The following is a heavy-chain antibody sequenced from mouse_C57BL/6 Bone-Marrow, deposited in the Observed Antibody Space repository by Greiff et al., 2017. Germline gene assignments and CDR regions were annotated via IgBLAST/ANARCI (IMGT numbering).Heavy chain of an antibody. Sequence: QVQLKQPGAELVRPGTSVKLSCKASGYTFTSYWMHWVKQRPGQGLEWIGVIDPSDSYTNYNQKFKGKATLTVDTSSSTAYMQLSSLTSEDSAVYYCARILRLFAYWGQGTLVTVSA. J-gene: IGHJ3*01. CDR1: GYTFTSYW. V-gene: IGHV1-59*01. CDR2: IDPSDSYT. CDR3: ARILRLFAY. D-gene: IGHD1-1*01.